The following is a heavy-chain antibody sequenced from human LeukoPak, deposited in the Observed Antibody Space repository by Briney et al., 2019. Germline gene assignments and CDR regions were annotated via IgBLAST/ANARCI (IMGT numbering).Heavy chain of an antibody. V-gene: IGHV3-74*01. CDR3: AKVGEDIVVVVAAYFDY. J-gene: IGHJ4*02. D-gene: IGHD2-15*01. CDR2: INSDGSIT. Sequence: GGSLRLSCAASGFTFTTYWMHWVRQAPGKGLVWASHINSDGSITSYADSVKGRFTISRDNSKNTLYLQMNSLRAEDTAVYYCAKVGEDIVVVVAAYFDYWGQGTLVTVSS. CDR1: GFTFTTYW.